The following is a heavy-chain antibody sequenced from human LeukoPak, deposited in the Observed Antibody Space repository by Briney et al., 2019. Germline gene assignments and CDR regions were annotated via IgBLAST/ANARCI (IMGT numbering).Heavy chain of an antibody. V-gene: IGHV3-9*01. CDR2: ISWNSGSI. J-gene: IGHJ4*02. D-gene: IGHD3-10*01. Sequence: GGSLRLSCAASGFTFDDYAMHWVRQAPGKGLEWVSGISWNSGSIGYADSVKGRFTISRDNAKNSLYLQMNSLRAEDTALYYCAKDRSPYYYGSGGSDYWGQGTLVTVSS. CDR3: AKDRSPYYYGSGGSDY. CDR1: GFTFDDYA.